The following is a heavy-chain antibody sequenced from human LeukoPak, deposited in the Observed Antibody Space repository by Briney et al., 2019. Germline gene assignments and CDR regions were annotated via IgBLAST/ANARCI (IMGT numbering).Heavy chain of an antibody. D-gene: IGHD6-13*01. CDR2: IYPKSRDT. CDR1: GFTFTDYY. Sequence: ASVKVSCKASGFTFTDYYMHWVRQAPGQGLEWMGYIYPKSRDTNYEQNFQGRVTMTSDTSMSTVYMELTGLRSDDTDVYCCARDEAADGTNALDVWGQGTMVTVSS. J-gene: IGHJ3*01. V-gene: IGHV1-2*02. CDR3: ARDEAADGTNALDV.